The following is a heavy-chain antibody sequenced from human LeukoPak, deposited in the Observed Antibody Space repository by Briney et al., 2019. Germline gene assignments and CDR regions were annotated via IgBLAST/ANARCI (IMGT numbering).Heavy chain of an antibody. CDR3: AREGGSSGSYFPPYYYYYYMDV. D-gene: IGHD1-26*01. Sequence: GSLRLSCAAPGFTFSSYWMSWVRQAPGKGLAWVANIKQDGSEKYYVDSVKGRFTISRDNAKNSLYLQMNSLRAEDTAVYYCAREGGSSGSYFPPYYYYYYMDVWGKGTTVTVSS. V-gene: IGHV3-7*01. CDR1: GFTFSSYW. J-gene: IGHJ6*03. CDR2: IKQDGSEK.